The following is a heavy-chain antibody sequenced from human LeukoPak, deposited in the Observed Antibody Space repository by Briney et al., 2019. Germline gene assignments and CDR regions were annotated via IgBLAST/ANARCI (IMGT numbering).Heavy chain of an antibody. CDR3: ARGYFPGIAVAGTRDY. Sequence: GASVKVSCKASGYTFTSYDINWVRQATGQGLEWMGWMNPNSGNTGYAQKFQGRVTMTRNTSISTAYMELSSLRSEDTAVYYCARGYFPGIAVAGTRDYWGQGTLVTVSS. D-gene: IGHD6-19*01. J-gene: IGHJ4*02. CDR2: MNPNSGNT. V-gene: IGHV1-8*01. CDR1: GYTFTSYD.